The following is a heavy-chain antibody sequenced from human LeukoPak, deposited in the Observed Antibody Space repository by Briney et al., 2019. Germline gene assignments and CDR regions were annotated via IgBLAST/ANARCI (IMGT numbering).Heavy chain of an antibody. CDR3: ARGPTYYYDSRPRGYFDY. J-gene: IGHJ4*02. Sequence: SETLSLTCTVSGGSISSGGYYWSWIRQHPGKGLEWIGYIYYSGSTYYNPSLKSRVTISVDTSKNQFSLKLSSVTAADTAVYYCARGPTYYYDSRPRGYFDYRGQGTLVTVSS. CDR1: GGSISSGGYY. V-gene: IGHV4-31*03. D-gene: IGHD3-22*01. CDR2: IYYSGST.